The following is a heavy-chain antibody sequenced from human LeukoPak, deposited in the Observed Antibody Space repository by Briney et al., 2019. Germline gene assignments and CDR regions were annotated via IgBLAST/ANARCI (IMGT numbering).Heavy chain of an antibody. J-gene: IGHJ1*01. CDR2: IWSDGITK. CDR3: ARYKGVAVAGPDSEYFQH. Sequence: PGRSLRLSCAASGFTFSSYGIHWVRQAPGKGLEWVAVIWSDGITKYYADSVKGRFTISRDNSKNTLYLQMNSLRAEDTAVYYCARYKGVAVAGPDSEYFQHWGQGTLVTVSS. CDR1: GFTFSSYG. D-gene: IGHD6-19*01. V-gene: IGHV3-33*01.